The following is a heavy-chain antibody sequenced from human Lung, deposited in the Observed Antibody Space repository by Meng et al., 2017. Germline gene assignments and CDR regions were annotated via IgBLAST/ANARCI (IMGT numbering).Heavy chain of an antibody. CDR3: TNDRLNH. D-gene: IGHD1-1*01. J-gene: IGHJ1*01. V-gene: IGHV3-74*01. CDR1: GFTFTDHW. CDR2: INRDGTKP. Sequence: EWQVVGAGGGLVPPWGSLRLSGAASGFTFTDHWMHWVRQGPGKGLVWVSRINRDGTKPTYADSVKGRFTISRDNAKNTLYLQMNNLRAEDTAFYYCTNDRLNHWGQGALVTVSS.